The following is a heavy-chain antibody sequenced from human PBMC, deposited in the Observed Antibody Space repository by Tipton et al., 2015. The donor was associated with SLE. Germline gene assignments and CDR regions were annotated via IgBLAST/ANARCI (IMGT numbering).Heavy chain of an antibody. CDR2: TYRGGSR. CDR3: ARDTMSMMMVVTLDY. D-gene: IGHD3-22*01. V-gene: IGHV3-53*01. CDR1: GFTVNSND. Sequence: QLVQSGGGLVQSGGSLRLSCAAFGFTVNSNDISWVRQAPGKGLAWVSVTYRGGSRYLADAVKGRFTVSRDNSKNTLYLQMNSLRAEDTAVYFCARDTMSMMMVVTLDYWGQGTLVTVSS. J-gene: IGHJ4*02.